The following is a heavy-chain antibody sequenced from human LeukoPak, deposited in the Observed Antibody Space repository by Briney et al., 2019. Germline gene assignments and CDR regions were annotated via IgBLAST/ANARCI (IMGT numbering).Heavy chain of an antibody. CDR1: GGTFSSYA. D-gene: IGHD6-13*01. CDR2: IIPIFGTA. J-gene: IGHJ6*04. V-gene: IGHV1-69*06. Sequence: GASVKVSCKASGGTFSSYAISWVRQAPGQGLEWMGGIIPIFGTANYAQKFQGRVTITADKSTSTAYMELSSLRSEDTAVYYCARDRKSSWPSIRYYGMDVWGKGTTVTVSS. CDR3: ARDRKSSWPSIRYYGMDV.